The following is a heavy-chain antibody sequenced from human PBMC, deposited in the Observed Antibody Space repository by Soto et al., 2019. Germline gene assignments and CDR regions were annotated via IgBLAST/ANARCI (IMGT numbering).Heavy chain of an antibody. D-gene: IGHD3-16*01. Sequence: SETLSLTCTVAGGSITRSNNYWGWVRPPKGQGLEWVVSNHHTRETYYNPSLRSRIKMSIDTSKNRFSLILTSVTAADTATYFGSTYSYYDHNSGYHDSWGQGTLVTVSS. CDR1: GGSITRSNNY. J-gene: IGHJ4*02. V-gene: IGHV4-39*01. CDR2: NHHTRET. CDR3: STYSYYDHNSGYHDS.